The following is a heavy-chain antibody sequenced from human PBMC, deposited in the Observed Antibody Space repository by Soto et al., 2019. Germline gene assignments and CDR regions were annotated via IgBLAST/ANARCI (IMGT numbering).Heavy chain of an antibody. CDR2: IYYSGST. CDR1: GGSISHYY. D-gene: IGHD6-19*01. Sequence: PSETLSLTCTASGGSISHYYWSWIRQPPGKGLEWIGYIYYSGSTDYNPSLESRVTISVDTSKNQFSLELRSVTAADTAVYYCARETRYSGWFDYWGQGTLVTVSS. V-gene: IGHV4-59*01. J-gene: IGHJ4*02. CDR3: ARETRYSGWFDY.